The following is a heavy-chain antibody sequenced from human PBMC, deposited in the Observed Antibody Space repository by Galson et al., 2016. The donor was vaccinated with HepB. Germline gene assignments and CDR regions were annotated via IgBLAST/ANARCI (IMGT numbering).Heavy chain of an antibody. J-gene: IGHJ3*02. V-gene: IGHV1-18*01. Sequence: SVKVSCKASGYTFTSKGISWVRQAPGEGLEWMGWISANSGDTNCAPNLQGRVTMTTDTSTSTAYLEVRSLRSDDTAVYYCARDVGHGLDTWGQGTMVTVSS. CDR3: ARDVGHGLDT. CDR1: GYTFTSKG. CDR2: ISANSGDT. D-gene: IGHD2-8*01.